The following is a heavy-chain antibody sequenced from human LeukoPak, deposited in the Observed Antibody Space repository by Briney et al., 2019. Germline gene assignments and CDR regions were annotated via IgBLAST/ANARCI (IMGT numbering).Heavy chain of an antibody. CDR2: ISSSSSTI. J-gene: IGHJ6*03. D-gene: IGHD6-13*01. V-gene: IGHV3-48*04. CDR1: GFTFSSYS. Sequence: GGSLRLSCAASGFTFSSYSMNWVRQAPGKGLEWVSYISSSSSTIYYADSVKGRFTISRDNAKNSLYLQMNSLRAEDTAVYYCARVEQQLVQDYYYYMDVWGKGTTVTVSS. CDR3: ARVEQQLVQDYYYYMDV.